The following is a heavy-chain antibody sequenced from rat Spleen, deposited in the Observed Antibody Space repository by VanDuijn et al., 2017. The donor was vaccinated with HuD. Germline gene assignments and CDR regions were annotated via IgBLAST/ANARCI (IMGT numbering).Heavy chain of an antibody. CDR2: INYDGRNI. CDR1: GFTLSDYY. D-gene: IGHD1-9*01. V-gene: IGHV5-7*01. J-gene: IGHJ2*01. Sequence: EVQLVESGGGLVQPGRSLKLSCAASGFTLSDYYMAWVRQAPTKGLEWVATINYDGRNIYYRDSVKGRFTISRDNARNTLHLQMDSLRSEDTATYYCARHTYYGYYFDYWGQGVMVTVSS. CDR3: ARHTYYGYYFDY.